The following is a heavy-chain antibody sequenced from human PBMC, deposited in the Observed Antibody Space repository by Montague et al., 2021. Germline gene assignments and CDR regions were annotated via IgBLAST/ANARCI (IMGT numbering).Heavy chain of an antibody. CDR1: GESLSEYY. V-gene: IGHV4-34*01. Sequence: SETLSLTCGVYGESLSEYYWTWIRQSPEKGLEWIGEVRHIGSTNXNPSLKSRVTMSVDKSKNQFSLKLRSVAAADTAVYYCASDRGPFDYWGQGTVVTVSS. D-gene: IGHD3-10*01. J-gene: IGHJ4*02. CDR3: ASDRGPFDY. CDR2: VRHIGST.